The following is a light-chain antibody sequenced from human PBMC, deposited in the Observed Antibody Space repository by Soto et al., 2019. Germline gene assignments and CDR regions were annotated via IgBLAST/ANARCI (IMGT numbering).Light chain of an antibody. V-gene: IGLV2-14*01. CDR3: SSYASTTRV. Sequence: QSALTPPASVSGSPGQSITIACTGTRSDVCAYNYVSWYQQHPGKAPKLMIYDVSNRPSGVSIRFSGSKSGNTASLTISGLQAEDEADYYCSSYASTTRVFGGGTKLTVL. CDR2: DVS. CDR1: RSDVCAYNY. J-gene: IGLJ3*02.